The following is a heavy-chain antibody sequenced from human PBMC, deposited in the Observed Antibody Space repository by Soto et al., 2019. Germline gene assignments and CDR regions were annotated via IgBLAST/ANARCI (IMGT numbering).Heavy chain of an antibody. Sequence: QMQLVQSGAEVRMPGSSVKVSCKASGGTFSTYSINWVRQAPGQGLEWMGGIIPLFGTTNYAQKFKGRVTITAEESTSTAYMALSSLRAEDAAVYYCARGATHGSSWYFGFDPWGQGTLVTVSS. CDR1: GGTFSTYS. CDR3: ARGATHGSSWYFGFDP. CDR2: IIPLFGTT. D-gene: IGHD6-13*01. V-gene: IGHV1-69*01. J-gene: IGHJ5*02.